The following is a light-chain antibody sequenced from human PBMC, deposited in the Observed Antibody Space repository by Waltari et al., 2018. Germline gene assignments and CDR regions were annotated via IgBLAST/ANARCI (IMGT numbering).Light chain of an antibody. V-gene: IGLV2-8*01. J-gene: IGLJ1*01. Sequence: QSALSQPPSASGSPGPAVTIPCTGSSSTLGAYDSVSGYQQRPGKAPKVLIYEVNTRPSGVPHRFSGSKSGATASLTVSWLQAEDEGDYYCASYAGGDTPYVFGTGTTVTV. CDR3: ASYAGGDTPYV. CDR1: SSTLGAYDS. CDR2: EVN.